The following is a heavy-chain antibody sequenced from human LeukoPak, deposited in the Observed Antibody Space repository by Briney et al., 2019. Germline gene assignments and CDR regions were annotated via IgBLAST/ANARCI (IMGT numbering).Heavy chain of an antibody. CDR2: ISNSGST. Sequence: SETLSLTCTVSGGSIGGNSYWSWIRQPPGKGPEWIGHISNSGSTYYSPSLSSRVTISLDTSKNQFSLKLRSVTAADTAVYYCARGGASSIPLDYGGRGTLVTVSS. J-gene: IGHJ4*02. V-gene: IGHV4-61*01. D-gene: IGHD1-26*01. CDR3: ARGGASSIPLDY. CDR1: GGSIGGNSY.